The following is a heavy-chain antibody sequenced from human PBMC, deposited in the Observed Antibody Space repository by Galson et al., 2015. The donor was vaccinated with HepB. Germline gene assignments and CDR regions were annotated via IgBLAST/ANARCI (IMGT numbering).Heavy chain of an antibody. CDR3: AREAHYDYVWGSYCPFDY. D-gene: IGHD3-16*01. Sequence: SVKVSCKASGGTFSSYTISWVRQAPGQGLEWMGRIIPILGIANYAQKFQGRVTITADKSTSTAYMELSSLRSEDTAVYYCAREAHYDYVWGSYCPFDYWGQGTLVTVSS. V-gene: IGHV1-69*04. CDR1: GGTFSSYT. J-gene: IGHJ4*02. CDR2: IIPILGIA.